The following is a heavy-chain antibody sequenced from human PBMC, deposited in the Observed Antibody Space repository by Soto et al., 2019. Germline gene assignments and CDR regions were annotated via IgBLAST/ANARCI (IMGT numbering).Heavy chain of an antibody. J-gene: IGHJ3*01. D-gene: IGHD4-17*01. Sequence: ELQLVESGGGLVQPGGSLRLSCAASGISVSINYVNWVRQAPGKGLEWVSVIYSGGTTHYADSVKGRFTISRDTSKNKLYLQMNSLRVEDTAVYYCAGDLPDGDFVVAFDVWGQGTMVTVSS. CDR2: IYSGGTT. CDR1: GISVSINY. V-gene: IGHV3-66*01. CDR3: AGDLPDGDFVVAFDV.